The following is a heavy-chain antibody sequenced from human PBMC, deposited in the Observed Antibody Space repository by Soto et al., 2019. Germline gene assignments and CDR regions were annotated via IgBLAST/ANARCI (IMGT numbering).Heavy chain of an antibody. J-gene: IGHJ4*02. CDR2: INHSGST. Sequence: QVQLQQWGAGLLKPSETLSLTCAVYGGSFSGYYWSWIRQPPGKGLEWIGEINHSGSTNYNPSLTGRVTISVDTSKNQFSLKLSSVTAADTAVYYCARKRGMITFGGVIARGWFDYWGQGTLVTVSS. CDR1: GGSFSGYY. V-gene: IGHV4-34*01. CDR3: ARKRGMITFGGVIARGWFDY. D-gene: IGHD3-16*02.